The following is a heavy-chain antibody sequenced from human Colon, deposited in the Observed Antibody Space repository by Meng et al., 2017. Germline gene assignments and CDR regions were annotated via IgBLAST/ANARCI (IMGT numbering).Heavy chain of an antibody. CDR3: ARTGLHSYYFDY. J-gene: IGHJ4*02. CDR2: ISNSGST. V-gene: IGHV4-31*02. CDR1: GGSNSSGGYY. D-gene: IGHD2-21*01. Sequence: QGRVQESGPGLLKPSQTLSLTCTVSGGSNSSGGYYWSWIRQHPGKGLEWIGYISNSGSTYYNPSLKSRTTISIDTSKNQFSLNLFSLTVADTAVYYCARTGLHSYYFDYWGQGTLVTVSS.